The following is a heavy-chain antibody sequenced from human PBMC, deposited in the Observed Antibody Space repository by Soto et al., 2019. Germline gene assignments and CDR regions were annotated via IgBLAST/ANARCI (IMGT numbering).Heavy chain of an antibody. D-gene: IGHD3-16*01. Sequence: QVQLVQSGAEVKKPGSSVKVSCKASGGTFSSYAISWVRQAPGQGLEWMGGIIPIFGTANYAQKFQGRVTINADKSPSTVYMELSSLRSEDTAVYYCARDWSEWGGPVIFDYWGQGTLVTVSS. CDR1: GGTFSSYA. CDR3: ARDWSEWGGPVIFDY. V-gene: IGHV1-69*06. CDR2: IIPIFGTA. J-gene: IGHJ4*02.